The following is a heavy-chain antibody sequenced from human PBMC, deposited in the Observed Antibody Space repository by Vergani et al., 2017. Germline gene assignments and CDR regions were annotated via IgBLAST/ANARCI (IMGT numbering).Heavy chain of an antibody. CDR3: AKDPRRLFWSGNL. CDR1: GFTFSSYA. D-gene: IGHD3-3*01. Sequence: EVQLLESGGGLVQPGGSLRLSCAASGFTFSSYAMSWVRQAPGKGLEWVSAISGSGGSTYYADSVKGRFTISRDNSKNTLYLQMNSLRAEDSAVYYCAKDPRRLFWSGNLWGQGTLVTVSS. CDR2: ISGSGGST. J-gene: IGHJ5*02. V-gene: IGHV3-23*01.